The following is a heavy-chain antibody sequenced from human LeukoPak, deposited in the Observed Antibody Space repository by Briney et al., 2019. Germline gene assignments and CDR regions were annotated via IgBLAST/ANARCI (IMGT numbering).Heavy chain of an antibody. CDR1: VFNVSGYV. V-gene: IGHV3-64*01. D-gene: IGHD2-21*01. CDR3: TRWLGAYDC. CDR2: ISSNGAST. J-gene: IGHJ4*02. Sequence: PGGALRLSCAASVFNVSGYVRHWVRQAPRKGLEYVSAISSNGASTYYANSVKGRVTISRDNSKNMLYLHMGSLRAEDMAVYFCTRWLGAYDCWGQGALVTVSS.